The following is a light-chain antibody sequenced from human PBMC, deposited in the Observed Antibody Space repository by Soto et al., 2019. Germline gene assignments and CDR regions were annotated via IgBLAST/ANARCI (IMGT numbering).Light chain of an antibody. CDR3: CSYAGSSTWV. CDR1: SSDVVSYNL. Sequence: QSALTQPASVSGSPGQSITISCTGTSSDVVSYNLVSWYQQQPDKAPKLMIYEGSKRPSGVSNRVSGSKSGNTASLTISGLQAEDEADYYFCSYAGSSTWVFGGGTKLTVL. CDR2: EGS. V-gene: IGLV2-23*01. J-gene: IGLJ3*02.